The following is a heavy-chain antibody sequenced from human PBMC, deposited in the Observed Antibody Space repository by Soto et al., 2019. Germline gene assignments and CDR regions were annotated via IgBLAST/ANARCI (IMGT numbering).Heavy chain of an antibody. J-gene: IGHJ6*02. CDR3: ARADYDILTGYYRDYYYGMDV. V-gene: IGHV1-69*01. D-gene: IGHD3-9*01. Sequence: QVQLVQSGAEVKKPGSSVKVSCKASGGTFSSYAISWVRQAPGQGLEWMGGIIPIFGTANYAQKFQGRVTITADESTSTAYMELSSLRSEDTAVYYCARADYDILTGYYRDYYYGMDVWGQGTTVTVSS. CDR2: IIPIFGTA. CDR1: GGTFSSYA.